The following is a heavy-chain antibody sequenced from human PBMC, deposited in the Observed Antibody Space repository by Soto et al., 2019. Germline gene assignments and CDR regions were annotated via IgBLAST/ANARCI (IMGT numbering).Heavy chain of an antibody. CDR1: GFTFSDYY. CDR2: VGSSDNII. CDR3: ARDLGYYESSGYFDY. V-gene: IGHV3-11*01. D-gene: IGHD3-22*01. Sequence: GGSLRLSCAASGFTFSDYYMSWIRQAPGKGLEWVSYVGSSDNIIYYADSVKGRFTISRDNAKNSLYLQMNSLRAEDTAVYYCARDLGYYESSGYFDYWGQGTLVTVSS. J-gene: IGHJ4*02.